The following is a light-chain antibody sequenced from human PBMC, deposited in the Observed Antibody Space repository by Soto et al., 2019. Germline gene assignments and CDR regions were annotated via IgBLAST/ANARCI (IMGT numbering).Light chain of an antibody. V-gene: IGKV1-39*01. CDR1: QAIRND. Sequence: DIQMTQSPSSLSASVGDRVTITCRASQAIRNDVGWYQQKPGKDPKRLIYVASRLESGVPSRFSGSGFGTDFALTISSLQPEDFATYYCQQSYSTTRTFGQGTKVDI. CDR2: VAS. J-gene: IGKJ1*01. CDR3: QQSYSTTRT.